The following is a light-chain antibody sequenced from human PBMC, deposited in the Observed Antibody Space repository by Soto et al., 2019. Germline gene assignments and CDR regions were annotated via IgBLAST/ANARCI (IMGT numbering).Light chain of an antibody. V-gene: IGLV1-47*01. CDR2: RNN. J-gene: IGLJ1*01. Sequence: QSVLTQPPSASGTPGQRVTISCSGSSSNIGSNYVYWYQQLPGTAPKLLIYRNNQRPSGVPDRFSGSKSGTPASLAISGLRSEDEADYYCAAWDDSLSANYVFGTGTKV. CDR1: SSNIGSNY. CDR3: AAWDDSLSANYV.